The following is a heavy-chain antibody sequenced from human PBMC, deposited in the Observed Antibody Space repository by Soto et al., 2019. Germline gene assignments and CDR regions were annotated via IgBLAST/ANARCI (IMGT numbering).Heavy chain of an antibody. V-gene: IGHV4-59*08. CDR2: IYYSGST. J-gene: IGHJ4*02. CDR1: GGSISSYY. CDR3: ARHGAIYSNSWYDFDY. D-gene: IGHD5-18*01. Sequence: PSETLSLTCNVSGGSISSYYWSWIRQPPGKGLEWIGFIYYSGSTDYNPSLKSRASVSIDTSKNQFSLNLTSVTAADTAVYYCARHGAIYSNSWYDFDYWGQGTLLTVSS.